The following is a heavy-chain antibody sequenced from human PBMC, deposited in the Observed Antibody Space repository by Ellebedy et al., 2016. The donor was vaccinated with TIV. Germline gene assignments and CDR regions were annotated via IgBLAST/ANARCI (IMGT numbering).Heavy chain of an antibody. V-gene: IGHV4-59*12. CDR3: ARGHFYYDILTGYYLYYFDY. D-gene: IGHD3-9*01. CDR2: IYYSGST. J-gene: IGHJ4*02. Sequence: MPSETLSLTCTVSGGSISSYYWSWIRQPPGKGLEWIGYIYYSGSTNYNPSLKSRVTISVDTSKNQFSLKLSSVTAADTAMYYCARGHFYYDILTGYYLYYFDYWGQGTLVTVSS. CDR1: GGSISSYY.